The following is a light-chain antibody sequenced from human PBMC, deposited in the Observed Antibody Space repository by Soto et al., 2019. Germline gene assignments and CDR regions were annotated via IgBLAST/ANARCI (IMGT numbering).Light chain of an antibody. Sequence: AIQMTQSPSSLSASVGDRVTLTCRASQDIGKDLGWYQQKPVEAPKLLIFEASTVQTGVPSRFSGSGSGTDFTLTISSLQPEDFATYFCLQDYNYPRTFGQGTTVALK. J-gene: IGKJ1*01. CDR1: QDIGKD. CDR3: LQDYNYPRT. V-gene: IGKV1-6*01. CDR2: EAS.